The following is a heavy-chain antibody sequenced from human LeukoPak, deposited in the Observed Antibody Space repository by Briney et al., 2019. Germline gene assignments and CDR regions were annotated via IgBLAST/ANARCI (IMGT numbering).Heavy chain of an antibody. D-gene: IGHD3-22*01. CDR3: ARVYGDDSSGYYYEGGLDY. Sequence: GGSLRLSCAASGFTFSGSLSGYSMNWLRQARGKGLELFSVVSGSSSYIYYADSVKGRFGSFRDNAKNSLYLQMKSLRVEDTAVYYCARVYGDDSSGYYYEGGLDYWGQGTLVTVSS. V-gene: IGHV3-21*01. J-gene: IGHJ4*02. CDR1: GFTFSGSLSGYS. CDR2: VSGSSSYI.